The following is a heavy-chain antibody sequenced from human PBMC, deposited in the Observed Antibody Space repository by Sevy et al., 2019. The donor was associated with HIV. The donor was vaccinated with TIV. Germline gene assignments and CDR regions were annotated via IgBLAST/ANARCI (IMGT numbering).Heavy chain of an antibody. D-gene: IGHD6-13*01. CDR1: GGSFSGYY. V-gene: IGHV4-34*01. Sequence: SETQSLTCAVYGGSFSGYYWSWIRQPPGKGLEWIGEINHSGSTNYNPSLKSRVTISVDTSKNQFSLKLSSVTAADTAVYYCARGWSPNSSNCYFDYWGQGTLVTVSS. CDR3: ARGWSPNSSNCYFDY. J-gene: IGHJ4*02. CDR2: INHSGST.